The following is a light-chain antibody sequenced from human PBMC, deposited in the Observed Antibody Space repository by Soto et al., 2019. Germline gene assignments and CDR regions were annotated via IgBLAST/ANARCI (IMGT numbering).Light chain of an antibody. V-gene: IGKV1-5*03. J-gene: IGKJ2*01. Sequence: DIQMTQSPSTLSASVGDRVAISCRASQSVSGWLAWYQQKPGKVPKLLIYQASTLEDGVPSRFSGSGSGTEFTLTSSSLQPDDSATYYCQHYNDYSYTVGPGTNLEIK. CDR2: QAS. CDR1: QSVSGW. CDR3: QHYNDYSYT.